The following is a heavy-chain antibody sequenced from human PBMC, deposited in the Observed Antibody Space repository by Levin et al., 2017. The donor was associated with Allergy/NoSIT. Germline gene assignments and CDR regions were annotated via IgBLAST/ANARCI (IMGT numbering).Heavy chain of an antibody. CDR3: ARGIAAAGNAFDI. D-gene: IGHD6-13*01. Sequence: GGSLRLSCAASGFTSSSYWMSWVRQAPGKGLEWVANIKQDGSEKYYVDSVKGRFTISRDNAKNSLYLQMNSLRAEDTAVYYCARGIAAAGNAFDIWGQGTMVTVSP. J-gene: IGHJ3*02. CDR2: IKQDGSEK. CDR1: GFTSSSYW. V-gene: IGHV3-7*04.